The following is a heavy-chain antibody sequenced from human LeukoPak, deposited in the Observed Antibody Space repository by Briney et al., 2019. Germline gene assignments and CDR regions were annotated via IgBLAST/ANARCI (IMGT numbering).Heavy chain of an antibody. J-gene: IGHJ4*02. Sequence: GGSLRLSCAASGFTFSSYAMSWVRQAPGKGLEWVSTISGSDDSTYYADSVKGRFTISRDNSKNTLYLQMNSLRAEDTAVYYCAKHSAGFFDYWGQGTLVTVSS. D-gene: IGHD6-25*01. V-gene: IGHV3-23*01. CDR1: GFTFSSYA. CDR2: ISGSDDST. CDR3: AKHSAGFFDY.